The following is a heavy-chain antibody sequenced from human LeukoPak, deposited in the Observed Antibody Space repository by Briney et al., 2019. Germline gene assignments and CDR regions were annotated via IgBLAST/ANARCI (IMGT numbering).Heavy chain of an antibody. Sequence: ASVKVSCKASGYTFTAYYIHWLRQPPGQGLGWMGWVNPFSGGTIPAQKFQDRVTMTKDTSINTAYMELSSLRSDDTAVYYCARVKDSSSWHYFDFWGQGTLVTVSS. CDR2: VNPFSGGT. D-gene: IGHD6-13*01. CDR3: ARVKDSSSWHYFDF. J-gene: IGHJ4*02. V-gene: IGHV1-2*02. CDR1: GYTFTAYY.